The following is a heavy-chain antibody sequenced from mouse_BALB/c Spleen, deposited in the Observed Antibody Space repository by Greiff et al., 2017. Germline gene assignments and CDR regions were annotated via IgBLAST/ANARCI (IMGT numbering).Heavy chain of an antibody. D-gene: IGHD2-10*01. CDR2: ISDGGSYT. V-gene: IGHV5-4*02. CDR1: GFTFSDYY. Sequence: EVKVVESGGGLVKPGGSLKLSCAASGFTFSDYYMYWVRQTPEKRLEWVATISDGGSYTYYPDSVKGRFTISRDNAKNNLYLQMSSLKSEDTAMYYCARVPYYSAMDDWGQGTSVTVSS. CDR3: ARVPYYSAMDD. J-gene: IGHJ4*01.